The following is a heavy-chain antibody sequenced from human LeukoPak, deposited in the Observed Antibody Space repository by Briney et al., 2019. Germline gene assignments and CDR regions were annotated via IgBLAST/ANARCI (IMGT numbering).Heavy chain of an antibody. J-gene: IGHJ3*02. V-gene: IGHV1-2*02. CDR3: ARVITIFVDAFDI. CDR2: INPNSGGT. Sequence: GASVKVSCKASGYTFTGYYMHWVRQAPGQGLEWMGWINPNSGGTNYAQKFQGRVTMTRDTSISTAYMELSRLRSDDTAVYYCARVITIFVDAFDIWGRGTMVTVSS. D-gene: IGHD3-3*01. CDR1: GYTFTGYY.